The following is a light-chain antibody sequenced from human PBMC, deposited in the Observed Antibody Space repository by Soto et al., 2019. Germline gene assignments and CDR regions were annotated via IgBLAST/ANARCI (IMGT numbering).Light chain of an antibody. Sequence: QSVSESPGKTVTISCTGSSGSIASNYVQWYQQRPGSAPTTVIYEDNQRPSGVPDRFSGSIDSSSNSASLTISGLKTEDEADYYCQSYDSSYHGVFGGGTKLTVL. CDR3: QSYDSSYHGV. V-gene: IGLV6-57*02. CDR1: SGSIASNY. CDR2: EDN. J-gene: IGLJ2*01.